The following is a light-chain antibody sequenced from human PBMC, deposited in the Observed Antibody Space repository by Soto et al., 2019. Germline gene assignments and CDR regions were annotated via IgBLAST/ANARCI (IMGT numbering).Light chain of an antibody. V-gene: IGKV3-20*01. CDR3: QQYVGSPQT. J-gene: IGKJ1*01. CDR2: GAS. Sequence: EIVLTQSPGTLSLSPGERATLSCRASQSVNSSYLAWYQQKPGQAPRLLIYGASSRATAIPDRFSGSGSGTDFTLTISRLEPEDFAVYYCQQYVGSPQTFGQGTKVDIK. CDR1: QSVNSSY.